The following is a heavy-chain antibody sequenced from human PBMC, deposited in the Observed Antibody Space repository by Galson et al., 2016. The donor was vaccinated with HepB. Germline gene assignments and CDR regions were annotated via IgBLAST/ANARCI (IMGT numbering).Heavy chain of an antibody. CDR1: GFTFSSYA. V-gene: IGHV3-23*01. CDR3: AKGGQWLLRGPGWFDP. J-gene: IGHJ5*02. D-gene: IGHD6-19*01. Sequence: SLRLSCAASGFTFSSYAMSWVRQAPGQGLEWVSTISGSGATPYVADSVKGRFTMSRDNSKNTLYLQMNSLRVEDTAIYYCAKGGQWLLRGPGWFDPWGQGTLVSVSS. CDR2: ISGSGATP.